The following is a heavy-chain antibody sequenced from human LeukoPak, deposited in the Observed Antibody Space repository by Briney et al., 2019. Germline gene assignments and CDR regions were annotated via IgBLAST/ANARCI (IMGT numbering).Heavy chain of an antibody. CDR3: ARERGDIVATIGYFDY. D-gene: IGHD5-12*01. CDR2: IIPILGIA. CDR1: GYTFTSYG. J-gene: IGHJ4*02. Sequence: ASVKVSCKASGYTFTSYGISWVRQAPGQGLEWMGRIIPILGIANYAQKFQGRVTITADKSTSTAYMELSSLRSEDTAVYYCARERGDIVATIGYFDYWGQGTLVTVSS. V-gene: IGHV1-69*04.